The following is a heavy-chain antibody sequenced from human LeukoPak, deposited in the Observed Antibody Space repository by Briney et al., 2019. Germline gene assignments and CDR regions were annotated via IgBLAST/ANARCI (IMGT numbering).Heavy chain of an antibody. CDR2: INHSGGT. Sequence: SETLSLTCAVYGGSFSGYYWSWIRQPPGRGLEWIGEINHSGGTNYNPSLKSRVTISVDTSKNQFSLKLSSVTAADTAVYDCAREGAAAGNADYWGQGTLVTVSS. D-gene: IGHD6-13*01. V-gene: IGHV4-34*01. J-gene: IGHJ4*02. CDR3: AREGAAAGNADY. CDR1: GGSFSGYY.